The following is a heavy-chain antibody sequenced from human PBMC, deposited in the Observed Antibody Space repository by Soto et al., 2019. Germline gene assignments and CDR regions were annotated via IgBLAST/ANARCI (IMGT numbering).Heavy chain of an antibody. CDR2: INHSGST. CDR1: GGSFSGYY. V-gene: IGHV4-34*01. CDR3: ARAGDLDAFDI. J-gene: IGHJ3*02. D-gene: IGHD7-27*01. Sequence: SETLSLTCAVYGGSFSGYYWSWIRQPPGKGLEWIGEINHSGSTNYNPSLKSRVTISVDTYKNQFSLKLSSVTAADTAVYYCARAGDLDAFDIWGQGTMVTVSS.